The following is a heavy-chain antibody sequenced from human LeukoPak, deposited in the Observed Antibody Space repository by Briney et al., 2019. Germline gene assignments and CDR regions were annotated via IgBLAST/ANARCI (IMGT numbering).Heavy chain of an antibody. V-gene: IGHV4-59*12. CDR1: GGSISSYY. Sequence: SETLSLTCTVSGGSISSYYWSWIRQPPGKGLEWIGYIYYSGSTNYNPSLKRRVTISIETSKKKFSLKLRYITAADTAVYYCARDLIYYGSGRYMDVWGQGTTVTVSS. CDR2: IYYSGST. J-gene: IGHJ6*03. CDR3: ARDLIYYGSGRYMDV. D-gene: IGHD3-10*01.